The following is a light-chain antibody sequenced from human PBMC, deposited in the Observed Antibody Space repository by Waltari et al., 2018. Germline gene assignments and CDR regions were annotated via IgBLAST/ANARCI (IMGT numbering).Light chain of an antibody. V-gene: IGKV1-5*03. Sequence: DIQMTQSPSTLSASVGDRVTITCRASQSISDWLAWYQQKPGRAPKLLIYKASSLESGVPSRFSGIGSGTEFTLTISSLQPDDFATYYCQQYNSYPVTFGQGTKLEIK. CDR2: KAS. CDR3: QQYNSYPVT. J-gene: IGKJ2*01. CDR1: QSISDW.